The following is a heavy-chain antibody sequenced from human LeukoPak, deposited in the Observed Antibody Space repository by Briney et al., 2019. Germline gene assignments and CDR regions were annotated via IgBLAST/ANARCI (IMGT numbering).Heavy chain of an antibody. J-gene: IGHJ3*02. D-gene: IGHD3-22*01. CDR3: VRETATYYYDSRGYYRQIEVFDI. CDR1: GGSISSDY. Sequence: SETLSLTCTVSGGSISSDYWSWIRQPPGKGLEWIGNVYYSGRTAYNPSLKSRVTISVDISKNQFSLQLNSVTAADTAVYYCVRETATYYYDSRGYYRQIEVFDIWGQGTPVIVSS. CDR2: VYYSGRT. V-gene: IGHV4-59*01.